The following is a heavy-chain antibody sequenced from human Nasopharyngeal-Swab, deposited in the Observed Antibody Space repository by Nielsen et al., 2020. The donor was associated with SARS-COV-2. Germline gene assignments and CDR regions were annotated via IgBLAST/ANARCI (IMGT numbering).Heavy chain of an antibody. Sequence: GESLKISCAASGFTFSSYGMHWVRQAPGKGLEWVAVIWYDGSNKYYADSVKGRFTISRDNSKNTLYLQMNSLRAEDTAVYYCARGMVGYCSGGSCYSRLLDYWGQGTLVTVSS. CDR2: IWYDGSNK. CDR3: ARGMVGYCSGGSCYSRLLDY. CDR1: GFTFSSYG. J-gene: IGHJ4*02. D-gene: IGHD2-15*01. V-gene: IGHV3-33*01.